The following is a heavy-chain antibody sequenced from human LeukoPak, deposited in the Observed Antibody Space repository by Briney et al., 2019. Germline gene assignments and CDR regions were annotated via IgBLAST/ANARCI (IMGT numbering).Heavy chain of an antibody. Sequence: GESLKISCKASGYSFSSYWIGWVRQMPGKGPEWMGIIYPGDSNTKYSPSFQGQVTISADKSISTAYLQWSSLKASDTAMYYCARRGPYGGNSGDDYWGQGTLVTVSS. V-gene: IGHV5-51*01. D-gene: IGHD4-23*01. J-gene: IGHJ4*02. CDR3: ARRGPYGGNSGDDY. CDR2: IYPGDSNT. CDR1: GYSFSSYW.